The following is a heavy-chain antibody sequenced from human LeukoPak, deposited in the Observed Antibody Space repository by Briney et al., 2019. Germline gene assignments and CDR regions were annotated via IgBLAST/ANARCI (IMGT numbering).Heavy chain of an antibody. CDR3: ARDSRASAGFDP. CDR2: IYYSGST. CDR1: GGSISSSSYY. J-gene: IGHJ5*02. V-gene: IGHV4-39*07. D-gene: IGHD2-2*01. Sequence: SENLSLTCTVSGGSISSSSYYWGWIRQPPGKGLEWIGSIYYSGSTYYNPSLKSRVTISVDTSKNQFSLKLSSVTAADTAVYYCARDSRASAGFDPWGQGTLVTVSS.